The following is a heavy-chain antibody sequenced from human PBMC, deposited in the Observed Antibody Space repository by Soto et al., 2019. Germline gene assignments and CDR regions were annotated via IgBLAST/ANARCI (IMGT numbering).Heavy chain of an antibody. J-gene: IGHJ3*02. CDR3: ASVGYYDGSGYYPYGAFDI. D-gene: IGHD3-22*01. CDR1: GGSISSYY. CDR2: IYYSGST. Sequence: SETLSLTCTVSGGSISSYYWSWLRQPPGKGLEWIGYIYYSGSTNYNPSLKSRVTISVDTSKNQFSLKLSSVTAADTAVYYCASVGYYDGSGYYPYGAFDIWGQGTMVKVS. V-gene: IGHV4-59*01.